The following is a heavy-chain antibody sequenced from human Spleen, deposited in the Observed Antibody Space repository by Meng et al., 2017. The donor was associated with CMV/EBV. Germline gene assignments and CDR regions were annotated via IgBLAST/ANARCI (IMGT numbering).Heavy chain of an antibody. CDR3: ATTSGYGSGSYFD. V-gene: IGHV4-4*02. Sequence: VSRGSISCLYWCTCIRQPPGQWLGSIGKIYHTAIPHYNPSLQSRITLSVDKSKNQVSLKVSSVTAADTAVYYCATTSGYGSGSYFDWGQGTLVTVSS. CDR1: RGSISCLYW. J-gene: IGHJ4*02. CDR2: IYHTAIP. D-gene: IGHD3-10*01.